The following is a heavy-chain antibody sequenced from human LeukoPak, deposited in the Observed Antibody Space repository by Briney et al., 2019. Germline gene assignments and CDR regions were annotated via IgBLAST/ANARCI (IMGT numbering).Heavy chain of an antibody. D-gene: IGHD2-2*01. CDR2: INPNSGGT. Sequence: ASVKVSCKASGYTFTGYYMHWVRQAPGQGLEWMGWINPNSGGTNYAQKFQGRVTMTRDTSISTAYMEQSRLRSDDTAVYYCARVVPAAPECFDYWGQGTLVTVSS. V-gene: IGHV1-2*02. J-gene: IGHJ4*02. CDR1: GYTFTGYY. CDR3: ARVVPAAPECFDY.